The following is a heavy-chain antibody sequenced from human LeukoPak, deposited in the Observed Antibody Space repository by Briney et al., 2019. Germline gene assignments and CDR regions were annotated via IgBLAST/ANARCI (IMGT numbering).Heavy chain of an antibody. CDR2: IYYSGST. D-gene: IGHD2/OR15-2a*01. Sequence: SETLSLTCTVSGVSLTGYYWSWIRQPPGKGLEWIGYIYYSGSTNYNPSLKSRVTISVDTSKNQFSLKLSSVTAADTAVYYCARLTFYDTTGHPWDYWGQGTLVTVSS. CDR3: ARLTFYDTTGHPWDY. J-gene: IGHJ4*02. V-gene: IGHV4-59*08. CDR1: GVSLTGYY.